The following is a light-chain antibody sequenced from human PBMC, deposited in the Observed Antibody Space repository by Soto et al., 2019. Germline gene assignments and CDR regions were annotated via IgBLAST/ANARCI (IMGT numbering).Light chain of an antibody. CDR3: QQYNSYSPWT. CDR2: DAS. Sequence: DIPMTQSPSTLSASVGDRVTITCRASQSISSWLAWYQQKPGKAPKLRIYDASSLESGVPSRFSGSGSGTEFTLTISSLQPDDFATYYCQQYNSYSPWTFGQGTKVEIK. J-gene: IGKJ1*01. V-gene: IGKV1-5*01. CDR1: QSISSW.